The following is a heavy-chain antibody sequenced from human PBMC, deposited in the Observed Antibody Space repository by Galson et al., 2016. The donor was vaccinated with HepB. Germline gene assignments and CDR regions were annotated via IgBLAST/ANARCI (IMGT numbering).Heavy chain of an antibody. CDR2: IFFSGST. D-gene: IGHD2-15*01. Sequence: SETLSLTCTVSGGSISYWGWIRQPPGKGLEWIGSIFFSGSTYYNPSLTSRVTISVDTSKNLFSLNLTSVTAADTAVYYCVRPKGYCSASGCYTWFDPWGQGILVTVSS. CDR3: VRPKGYCSASGCYTWFDP. J-gene: IGHJ5*02. V-gene: IGHV4-39*07. CDR1: GGSISY.